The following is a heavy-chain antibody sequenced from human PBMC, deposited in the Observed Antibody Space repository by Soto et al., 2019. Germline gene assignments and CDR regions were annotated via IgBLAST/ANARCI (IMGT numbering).Heavy chain of an antibody. V-gene: IGHV3-7*03. CDR3: SIRSAWDHCYDSSGYFAFDY. Sequence: GGSLRLSCAASGCTFSSYWRSWVRQAPGKGLEWVANIKQDVSGNYYVDSVKGRFTISRDNAKNSLYLQMNSLSAEATAVSYCSIRSAWDHCYDSSGYFAFDYWGQGTLVTVSS. D-gene: IGHD3-22*01. CDR1: GCTFSSYW. CDR2: IKQDVSGN. J-gene: IGHJ4*02.